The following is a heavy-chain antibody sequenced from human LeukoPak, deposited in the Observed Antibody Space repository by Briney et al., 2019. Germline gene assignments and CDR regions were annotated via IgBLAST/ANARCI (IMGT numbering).Heavy chain of an antibody. D-gene: IGHD5-18*01. CDR1: GFTFSSYS. V-gene: IGHV3-48*01. CDR3: AREGDTAMGDYFDY. Sequence: TGGSLRLSCAASGFTFSSYSMNWVRPAPGKGLEWVSYISSSSSTIYYADSVKGRFTISRDNAKNSLYLQMNSLRAEDTAVYYCAREGDTAMGDYFDYWGQGTLVTVSS. J-gene: IGHJ4*02. CDR2: ISSSSSTI.